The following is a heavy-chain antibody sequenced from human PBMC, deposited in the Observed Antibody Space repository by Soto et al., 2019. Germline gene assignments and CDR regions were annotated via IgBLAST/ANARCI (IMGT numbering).Heavy chain of an antibody. D-gene: IGHD1-26*01. J-gene: IGHJ4*02. V-gene: IGHV1-2*02. CDR2: IGPESGAT. CDR1: GYTFTGHY. CDR3: GRGRSGQIVVFF. Sequence: ASVKVSCKASGYTFTGHYIHWVRQAPEQGPEWMGEIGPESGATRYAQKFQGRVTMTRDTSITTVYMELKNLSPDDTAVYYCGRGRSGQIVVFFWGQGTPVTVSS.